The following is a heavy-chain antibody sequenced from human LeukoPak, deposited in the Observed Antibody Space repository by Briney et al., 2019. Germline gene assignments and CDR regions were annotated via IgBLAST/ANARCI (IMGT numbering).Heavy chain of an antibody. CDR3: AREYYYDSSGYQKLTEFDY. V-gene: IGHV4-4*07. CDR2: IYTSGST. J-gene: IGHJ4*02. Sequence: SETLSLTCTVSGGSISSYYWSWIRQPAGKGLEWVGRIYTSGSTNYNPSLKSRVTISIDTSKNQFSLKLSSVTAADTAVYYCAREYYYDSSGYQKLTEFDYWGQGTLVTVSS. CDR1: GGSISSYY. D-gene: IGHD3-22*01.